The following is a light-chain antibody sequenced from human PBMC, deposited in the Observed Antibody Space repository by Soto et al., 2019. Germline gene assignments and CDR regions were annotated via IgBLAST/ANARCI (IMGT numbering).Light chain of an antibody. CDR3: SSYTSSGTYV. CDR1: SSDVGGYNY. CDR2: DVI. J-gene: IGLJ1*01. V-gene: IGLV2-14*03. Sequence: QSALTQSASVSGSPGQSITISCAGTSSDVGGYNYVSWYQQHPGKAPKLMIYDVINRPSGVSDRFSGSKSGNSASLTISGLQAQDEADYYCSSYTSSGTYVFGTGTKVT.